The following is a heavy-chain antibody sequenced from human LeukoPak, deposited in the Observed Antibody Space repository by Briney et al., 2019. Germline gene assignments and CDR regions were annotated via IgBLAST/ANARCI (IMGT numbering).Heavy chain of an antibody. Sequence: SETLSPTCAVYGGSFSGYYWSWIRQPPGKGLEWIGEINHSGSTNYNPSLKSRVTISVDTSKNQFSLKLSSVTAADTAVYYCARHSPYFGGIGFDYWGQGTLVTVSS. CDR3: ARHSPYFGGIGFDY. D-gene: IGHD3-16*01. J-gene: IGHJ4*02. CDR2: INHSGST. V-gene: IGHV4-34*01. CDR1: GGSFSGYY.